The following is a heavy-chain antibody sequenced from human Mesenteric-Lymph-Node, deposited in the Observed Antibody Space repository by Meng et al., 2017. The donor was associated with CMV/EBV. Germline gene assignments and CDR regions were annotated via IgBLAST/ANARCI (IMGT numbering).Heavy chain of an antibody. CDR2: INPNSGGT. J-gene: IGHJ6*02. Sequence: GESLKISCKASGYTFTGYYMHWVRQAPGQGLEWMGWINPNSGGTNYAQKFQGRVTMTRDTSISTAYMELSRLRSDDTAVYYCARGPAREFTGIAAARDYGMDVWGQGTTVTVSS. V-gene: IGHV1-2*02. CDR1: GYTFTGYY. CDR3: ARGPAREFTGIAAARDYGMDV. D-gene: IGHD6-13*01.